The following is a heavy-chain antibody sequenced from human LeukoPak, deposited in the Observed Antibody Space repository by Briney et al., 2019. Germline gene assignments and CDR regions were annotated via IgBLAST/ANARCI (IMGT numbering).Heavy chain of an antibody. J-gene: IGHJ3*02. CDR2: IYYSGST. Sequence: SETLPLTCTVSGGSISSYYWSWIRQPPGKGLEWIGYIYYSGSTNYNPSLKSRVTISVDTSKNQFSLKLSSVTAADTAVYYCARWPPDIVVVPAASFAFGIWGQGTMVTVSS. CDR3: ARWPPDIVVVPAASFAFGI. CDR1: GGSISSYY. D-gene: IGHD2-2*01. V-gene: IGHV4-59*08.